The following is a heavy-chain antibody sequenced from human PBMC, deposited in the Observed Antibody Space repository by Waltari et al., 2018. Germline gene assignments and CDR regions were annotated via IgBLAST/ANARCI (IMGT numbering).Heavy chain of an antibody. CDR1: GGSINRSRHS. CDR3: ATYIGASVGTASFDV. J-gene: IGHJ3*01. V-gene: IGHV4-39*01. Sequence: QLQLQESAPGLVKPSETVSLTCSVSGGSINRSRHSWGCVRQPPGQGLVWIGTISYSGTTYHSPSLQSRVTISRDTSKNQLSLKLDSVTASDTAVYYCATYIGASVGTASFDVWGQGTMVTVSS. D-gene: IGHD5-12*01. CDR2: ISYSGTT.